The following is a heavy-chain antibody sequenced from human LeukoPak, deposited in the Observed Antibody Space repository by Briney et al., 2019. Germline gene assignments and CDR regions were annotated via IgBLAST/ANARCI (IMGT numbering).Heavy chain of an antibody. V-gene: IGHV3-74*01. D-gene: IGHD3-10*01. CDR1: GFTFSSYW. CDR3: ARDPGSVSYSEYFQH. J-gene: IGHJ1*01. CDR2: INSVGSSP. Sequence: GGSLRLSCAASGFTFSSYWMHWVRQAPGKGVVWVSRINSVGSSPSYADSVKGRFTISRDNAKNTLYLQMNSLRAEDTAVYYCARDPGSVSYSEYFQHWGKGTLSPSPQ.